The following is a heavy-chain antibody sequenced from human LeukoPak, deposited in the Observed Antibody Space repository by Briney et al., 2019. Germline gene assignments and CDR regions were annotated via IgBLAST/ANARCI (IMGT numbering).Heavy chain of an antibody. CDR1: GFTFSNYT. CDR2: VSYNGSNK. Sequence: PGGSLRLSCAASGFTFSNYTMHWVRQAPGKGLEWVAVVSYNGSNKYFADSVKGRFTISRDNSKNTLYLQMNSLRAEDTAMYYCARLRYGDYWGQGTLVTVSS. D-gene: IGHD4-17*01. V-gene: IGHV3-30-3*01. J-gene: IGHJ4*02. CDR3: ARLRYGDY.